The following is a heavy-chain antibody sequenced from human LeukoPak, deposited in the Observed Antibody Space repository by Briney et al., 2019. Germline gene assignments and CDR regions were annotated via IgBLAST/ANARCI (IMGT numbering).Heavy chain of an antibody. CDR1: GFTFSNYG. D-gene: IGHD3-22*01. Sequence: GGSLRLSCAASGFTFSNYGIHWVRQAPGKGLEWVAVMCSDGSNKFYADSVKGRFTVSRDSSKNTVYLQMNSLRAEDTAVYYCARDFDTSGHYLFDYWGQGTLITVSS. V-gene: IGHV3-33*01. J-gene: IGHJ4*02. CDR2: MCSDGSNK. CDR3: ARDFDTSGHYLFDY.